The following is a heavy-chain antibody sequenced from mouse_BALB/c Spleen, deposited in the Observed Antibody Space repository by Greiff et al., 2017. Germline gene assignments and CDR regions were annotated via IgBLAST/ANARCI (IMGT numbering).Heavy chain of an antibody. CDR2: IWSDGST. CDR3: ARHNYYGSSYDYAMDY. Sequence: VQLQQSGPDLVAPSQSLSITCTVSGFSLTSYGVHWVRQPPGKGLEWLVVIWSDGSTTYNSALKSRLSISKDNSKSQVFLKMNSLQTDDTAMYYCARHNYYGSSYDYAMDYWGQGTSVTVSS. CDR1: GFSLTSYG. J-gene: IGHJ4*01. V-gene: IGHV2-6-2*01. D-gene: IGHD1-1*01.